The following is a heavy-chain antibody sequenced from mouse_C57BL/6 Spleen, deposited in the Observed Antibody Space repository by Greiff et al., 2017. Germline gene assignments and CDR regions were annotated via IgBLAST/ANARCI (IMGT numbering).Heavy chain of an antibody. CDR2: ISYDGSN. J-gene: IGHJ3*01. CDR1: GYSITSGYY. Sequence: ESGPGLVKPSQSLSLTCSVTGYSITSGYYRNWIRQFPGNKLEWMGYISYDGSNNYNPSLKNRISITRDTSKNQFFLKLNSVTTEDTATYYCARGGIYYDSPFAYWGQGTLVTVSA. D-gene: IGHD2-4*01. V-gene: IGHV3-6*01. CDR3: ARGGIYYDSPFAY.